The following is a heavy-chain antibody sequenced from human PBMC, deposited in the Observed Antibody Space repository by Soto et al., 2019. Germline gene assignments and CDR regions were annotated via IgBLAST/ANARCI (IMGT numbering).Heavy chain of an antibody. D-gene: IGHD2-8*01. Sequence: GGSLRLSCAASGFTFSSYSMNWVRQAPGKGLEWVSSISSSSSYIYYADSVKGRFTISRDNAKNSLYLQMNSLRAEDTAVYYWAIASNGAGAFDIWGQGTMVTVSS. CDR3: AIASNGAGAFDI. V-gene: IGHV3-21*01. CDR2: ISSSSSYI. CDR1: GFTFSSYS. J-gene: IGHJ3*02.